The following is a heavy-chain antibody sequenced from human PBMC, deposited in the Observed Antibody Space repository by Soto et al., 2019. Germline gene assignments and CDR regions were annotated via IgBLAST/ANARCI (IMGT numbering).Heavy chain of an antibody. V-gene: IGHV3-30*04. CDR1: GFTFSSYA. D-gene: IGHD3-10*01. CDR2: ISYDGSNK. J-gene: IGHJ4*02. Sequence: GGSLRLSCAASGFTFSSYAMHWVRQAPGKGLEWVAVISYDGSNKYYADSVKGRFTISRDNSKNTLYLQMNSLRAEDTAVYYCAREGPGIEEKGRPLDYWGQGTLVTVSS. CDR3: AREGPGIEEKGRPLDY.